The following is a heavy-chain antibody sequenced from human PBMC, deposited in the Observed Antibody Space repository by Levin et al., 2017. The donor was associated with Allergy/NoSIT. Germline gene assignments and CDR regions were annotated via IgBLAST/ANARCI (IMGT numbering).Heavy chain of an antibody. CDR3: ASAVTYSGYDYDLGVPGEAPAFDI. CDR2: IYPGDSDT. CDR1: GYFFPDYW. J-gene: IGHJ3*02. D-gene: IGHD5-12*01. Sequence: GGSLRLSCQASGYFFPDYWIGWVRQLPGKGLEWMGIIYPGDSDTRYSPSFQGQVTISAEKSISTAYLQWTSLKASDTAMYYCASAVTYSGYDYDLGVPGEAPAFDIWGQGTMVSVST. V-gene: IGHV5-51*01.